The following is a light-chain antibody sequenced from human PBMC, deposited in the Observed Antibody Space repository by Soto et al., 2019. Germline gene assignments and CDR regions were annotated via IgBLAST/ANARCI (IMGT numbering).Light chain of an antibody. V-gene: IGLV1-44*01. CDR3: SAWDDSIYGPV. J-gene: IGLJ2*01. CDR2: RDN. Sequence: QSVLTQPPSAPGTPGQRVAISCSGGSSDIGTNPVNWYLHLPGAAPKLLIYRDNQRPSGVPDRFSGSKSGTSASLTISGLQSEDEADYFCSAWDDSIYGPVFGGGTKLTVL. CDR1: SSDIGTNP.